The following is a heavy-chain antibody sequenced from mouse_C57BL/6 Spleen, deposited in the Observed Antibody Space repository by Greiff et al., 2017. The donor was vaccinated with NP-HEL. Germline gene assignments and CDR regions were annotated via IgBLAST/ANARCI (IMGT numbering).Heavy chain of an antibody. Sequence: QVQLQQSGPELVKPGASVKISCKASGYAFSSSWMNWVKQRPGKGLEWIGRIYPGDGDTNYNGKFKGKATLTADKSSSTAYMQLSSLTSEDSAVYFCANGIYYYGSSLLYFDYWGQGTTLTVSS. CDR1: GYAFSSSW. D-gene: IGHD1-1*01. CDR2: IYPGDGDT. J-gene: IGHJ2*01. V-gene: IGHV1-82*01. CDR3: ANGIYYYGSSLLYFDY.